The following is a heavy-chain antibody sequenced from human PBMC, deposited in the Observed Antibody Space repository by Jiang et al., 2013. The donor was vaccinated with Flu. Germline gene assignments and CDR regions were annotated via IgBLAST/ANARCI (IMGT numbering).Heavy chain of an antibody. CDR2: INAGDGNT. CDR1: GYTFTTYA. Sequence: GAEVKKPGASVKVSCKTSGYTFTTYAMHWVRQAPGQGLEWMGWINAGDGNTKYSQNFQGRVSFTRDTSASTAYMEVSSLRSDDTAVFYCARLKPYGSAGVIDAFDIWGQGTMVTVSS. V-gene: IGHV1-3*01. J-gene: IGHJ3*02. D-gene: IGHD3-10*01. CDR3: ARLKPYGSAGVIDAFDI.